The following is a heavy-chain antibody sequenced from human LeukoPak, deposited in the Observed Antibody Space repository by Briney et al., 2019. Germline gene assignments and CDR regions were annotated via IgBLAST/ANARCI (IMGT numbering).Heavy chain of an antibody. CDR1: GGSISSGGYY. V-gene: IGHV4-31*03. Sequence: PSQTLSLTCTVSGGSISSGGYYWSWIRQHPGKGLEWIGYIYYSGSTYYNPSLKSRVTISVDTSKNQFSLKLSSVTAADTAVYYCARVRITTFGVVIIPDSWFDPWGQGTLVTVSS. CDR2: IYYSGST. CDR3: ARVRITTFGVVIIPDSWFDP. D-gene: IGHD3-3*01. J-gene: IGHJ5*02.